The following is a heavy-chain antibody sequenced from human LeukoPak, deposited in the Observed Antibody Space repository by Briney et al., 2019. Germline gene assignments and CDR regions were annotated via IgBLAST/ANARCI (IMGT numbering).Heavy chain of an antibody. CDR1: GYTFTSYD. Sequence: GASVKVSCKASGYTFTSYDINWVRQATGQGLEWMGWMNPNSGNTGYAQKFQGRVTMTRNTSISTAYMELSSLRSEDTAVYYCARISYPYYYVPLVYYYMDVWGKGTTVTISS. V-gene: IGHV1-8*01. J-gene: IGHJ6*03. CDR2: MNPNSGNT. CDR3: ARISYPYYYVPLVYYYMDV. D-gene: IGHD3-10*02.